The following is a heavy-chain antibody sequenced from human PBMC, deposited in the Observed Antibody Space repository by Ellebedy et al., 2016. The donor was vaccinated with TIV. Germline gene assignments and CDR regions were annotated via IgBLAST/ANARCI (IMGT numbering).Heavy chain of an antibody. Sequence: SETLSLTCTVSGGSISNYYWSWIRQPPGKGLEWIGSIYYSGSTYYNPSLKSRVTISVDTSKNQFSLKLSSVTAADTAVYYCARIIVVVVAATYYFDYWGQGTLVTVSS. J-gene: IGHJ4*02. CDR2: IYYSGST. CDR3: ARIIVVVVAATYYFDY. V-gene: IGHV4-39*01. D-gene: IGHD2-15*01. CDR1: GGSISNYY.